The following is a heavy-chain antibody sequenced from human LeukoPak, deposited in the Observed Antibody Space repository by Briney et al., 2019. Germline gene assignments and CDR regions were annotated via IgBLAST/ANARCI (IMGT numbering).Heavy chain of an antibody. J-gene: IGHJ4*02. Sequence: GGSLRLSCAGSGFIFGHYAMGWFRQAPGKGLEWVGLIRSKAYGGTGEYAAAVKGRFIISRDDSNNIAYLQMKSLKIEDTAVYYCARDLYDSSGFYFGHWGQGTLVTVSS. D-gene: IGHD3-22*01. CDR2: IRSKAYGGTG. CDR3: ARDLYDSSGFYFGH. V-gene: IGHV3-49*03. CDR1: GFIFGHYA.